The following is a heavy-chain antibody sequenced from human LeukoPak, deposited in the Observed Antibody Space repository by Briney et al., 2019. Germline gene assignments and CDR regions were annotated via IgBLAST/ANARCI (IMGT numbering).Heavy chain of an antibody. CDR1: GFTFSSYA. Sequence: GRSLRLSCAASGFTFSSYAMSWVRQAPGKGLEWVANIKQDGSEKYYVDSVKGRFTISRDNAKNSLYVQMNSLRAEDTAVYYCVRDGRDGYSFDYWGQGTLVTVSS. D-gene: IGHD5-24*01. CDR2: IKQDGSEK. V-gene: IGHV3-7*01. CDR3: VRDGRDGYSFDY. J-gene: IGHJ4*02.